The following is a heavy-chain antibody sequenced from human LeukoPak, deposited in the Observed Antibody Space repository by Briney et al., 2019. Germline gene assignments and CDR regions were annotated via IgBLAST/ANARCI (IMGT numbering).Heavy chain of an antibody. CDR2: IYITGST. CDR3: GGGGGGWPAALDY. CDR1: GGSISSYY. J-gene: IGHJ4*02. V-gene: IGHV4-4*07. D-gene: IGHD2-2*01. Sequence: PSETLSLTCTVSGGSISSYYWSWIRQPPGKGLEWIGRIYITGSTNYNPSLKNLVTMSVDTSKNQFSLKLSSVTAADTAVYYCGGGGGGWPAALDYWGQGTLVTVSS.